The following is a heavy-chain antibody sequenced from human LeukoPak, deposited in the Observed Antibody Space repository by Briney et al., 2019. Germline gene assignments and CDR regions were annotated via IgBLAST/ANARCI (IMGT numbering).Heavy chain of an antibody. J-gene: IGHJ4*02. CDR2: ISYDGSNK. D-gene: IGHD4-17*01. CDR3: ARGAYGDLYFDY. V-gene: IGHV3-30-3*01. CDR1: GFALSSSA. Sequence: PGGSLRLSCAASGFALSSSAMHWVRQAPGKGLEWVAVISYDGSNKYYADSVKARFTISRDNSKNTLYVQMNSLRTEDTAVYYCARGAYGDLYFDYWGQGTLVIVSS.